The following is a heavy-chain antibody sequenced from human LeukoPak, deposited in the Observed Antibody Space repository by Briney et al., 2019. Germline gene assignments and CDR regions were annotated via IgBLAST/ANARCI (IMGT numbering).Heavy chain of an antibody. J-gene: IGHJ3*02. V-gene: IGHV4-39*07. Sequence: PSETLSLTCTVSGGSISSSSYYWGWIRQPPGKGLEWIGSIYYSGSTYYNPSLKSRVTISVDTSKNQFSLKLSSVTAADTAVYYCATVEGTILDAFDIWGQGTMVTVSS. CDR3: ATVEGTILDAFDI. CDR1: GGSISSSSYY. D-gene: IGHD3-3*01. CDR2: IYYSGST.